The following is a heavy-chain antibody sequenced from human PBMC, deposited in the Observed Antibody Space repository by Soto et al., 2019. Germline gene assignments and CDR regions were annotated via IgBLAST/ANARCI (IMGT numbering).Heavy chain of an antibody. CDR1: GFTFSSYS. D-gene: IGHD3-10*01. V-gene: IGHV3-48*02. CDR3: ARVNGRFGEVLNFDY. J-gene: IGHJ4*02. CDR2: ISSSSSTI. Sequence: PGLSLRLSCAASGFTFSSYSMNWVLQATGKGLEWVSYISSSSSTIYYADSVKGRFTISRDNAKNSLYLQMNSLRDEDTAVYYCARVNGRFGEVLNFDYWGQGTLVTVSS.